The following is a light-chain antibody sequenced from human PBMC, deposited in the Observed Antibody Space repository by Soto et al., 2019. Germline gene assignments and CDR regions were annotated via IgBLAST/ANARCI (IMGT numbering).Light chain of an antibody. V-gene: IGKV3-15*01. CDR2: GAS. Sequence: EIVMTQSPATLSESPGERATLSCRASQSVSSNLAWYQQKPGQAPRLLIYGASTRATGIPARFSGSGSGTEFTLTISSLQSEDFAVYDWQQYNNWPPVTFGQGTRLEIK. J-gene: IGKJ5*01. CDR3: QQYNNWPPVT. CDR1: QSVSSN.